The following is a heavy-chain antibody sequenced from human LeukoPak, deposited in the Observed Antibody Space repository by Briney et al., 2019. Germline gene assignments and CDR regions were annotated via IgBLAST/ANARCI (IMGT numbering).Heavy chain of an antibody. CDR3: ARDRFFDY. V-gene: IGHV3-30*03. J-gene: IGHJ4*02. CDR1: GFIFSSYD. CDR2: ISSDGTNK. Sequence: PGGSLRLSCAASGFIFSSYDMHWARQAPGKGLEWVALISSDGTNKYYADSVKGRFTISRDNSKNTLYLQMNSLRAEDTAVYYCARDRFFDYWGQGTLVAVSS.